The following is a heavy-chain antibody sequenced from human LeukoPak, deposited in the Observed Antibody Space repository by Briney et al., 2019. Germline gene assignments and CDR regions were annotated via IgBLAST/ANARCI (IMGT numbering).Heavy chain of an antibody. J-gene: IGHJ3*02. D-gene: IGHD6-19*01. CDR1: GFTFSDHY. CDR2: TRNKANSYTT. V-gene: IGHV3-72*01. Sequence: GESMRLSCAASGFTFSDHYMDWVRQAPGKGLEWVGRTRNKANSYTTEYAASVKGRYTISRDDSKNSLYLQMNSLKTEDTAVYYCAREGSGWSGGFAAFDIWGQGTMVTVSS. CDR3: AREGSGWSGGFAAFDI.